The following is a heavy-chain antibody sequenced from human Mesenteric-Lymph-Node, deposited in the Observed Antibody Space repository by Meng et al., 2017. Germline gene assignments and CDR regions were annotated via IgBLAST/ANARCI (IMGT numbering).Heavy chain of an antibody. D-gene: IGHD4-11*01. Sequence: QVQLLESGGGVVQPGRSLRLSCAASGFSFSDYAMHWVRQGPGKGVEWVAVISYDGKKKYYAESMKGRFTVSRDDSKNTLYLQMNSLRGEDTAVYYCARDDDYANYSLDYWGQGTLVTVSS. CDR3: ARDDDYANYSLDY. V-gene: IGHV3-30*04. CDR2: ISYDGKKK. J-gene: IGHJ4*02. CDR1: GFSFSDYA.